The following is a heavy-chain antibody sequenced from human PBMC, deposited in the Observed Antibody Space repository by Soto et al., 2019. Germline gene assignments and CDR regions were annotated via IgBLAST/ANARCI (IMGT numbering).Heavy chain of an antibody. CDR3: ARARESGYSYGGLDY. D-gene: IGHD5-18*01. CDR2: IYYSGST. V-gene: IGHV4-59*01. J-gene: IGHJ4*02. CDR1: GGSISSYY. Sequence: PSETLSLTCTVSGGSISSYYWSWIRQPPGKGLEWIGYIYYSGSTNYNPSLKSRVTISVDTSKNQFSLKLSSVAAADTAVYYFARARESGYSYGGLDYWGQGTLVTVSS.